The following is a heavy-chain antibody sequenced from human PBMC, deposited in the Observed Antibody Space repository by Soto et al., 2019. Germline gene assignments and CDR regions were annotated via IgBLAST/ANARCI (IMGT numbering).Heavy chain of an antibody. CDR2: IYSGETT. V-gene: IGHV3-53*01. CDR1: GFTVNSDY. CDR3: TRDGRGLGRLSLFEY. Sequence: GGALRLSCAASGFTVNSDYMNWVRQTPGKGLEWVASIYSGETTYYADSVRGRFTISSDKSKNTLYFQLSSLRIEDTAVYYCTRDGRGLGRLSLFEYWGQGVLVTVSS. J-gene: IGHJ4*02. D-gene: IGHD2-21*02.